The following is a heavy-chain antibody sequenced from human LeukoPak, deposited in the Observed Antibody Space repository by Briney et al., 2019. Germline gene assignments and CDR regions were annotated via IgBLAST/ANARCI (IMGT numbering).Heavy chain of an antibody. D-gene: IGHD6-13*01. J-gene: IGHJ4*02. CDR3: ARSSTWYYFDY. V-gene: IGHV4-61*01. CDR2: IYYSGST. CDR1: GYSIRSGYD. Sequence: SETLSLTCAVSGYSIRSGYDWGWIRQPPGKGLEWIAYIYYSGSTNYNPSLKSRVTISVDTSKNQFSLKVHSVTAADTAVYYCARSSTWYYFDYWGQGTLVTVSS.